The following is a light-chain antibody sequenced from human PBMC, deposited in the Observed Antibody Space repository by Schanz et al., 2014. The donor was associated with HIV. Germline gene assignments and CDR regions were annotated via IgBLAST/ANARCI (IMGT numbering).Light chain of an antibody. Sequence: EIVLTQSPATLSLSPGERATLSCRARQSVSSFLAWYQQKPGQAPRLLIYGASSRATGVPNRFSGSGSGTDFTFTISSLEPEDFAVYYCQQRSNWPLTFGGGTKVEIK. J-gene: IGKJ4*01. CDR3: QQRSNWPLT. CDR2: GAS. CDR1: QSVSSF. V-gene: IGKV3-11*01.